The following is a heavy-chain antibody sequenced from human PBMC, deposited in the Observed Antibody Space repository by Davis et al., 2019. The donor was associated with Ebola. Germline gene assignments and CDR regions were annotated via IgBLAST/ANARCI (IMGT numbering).Heavy chain of an antibody. Sequence: PGGSLRLSCTVSGASIRSGVHYWGWIRQPPGKGLEWVASLYYSGSTYYNPSLKSRVTISVDTSKNQISLELSSVTAADTAVYYCARNSSGFGHFDSWGQGTQVTVSS. CDR1: GASIRSGVHY. CDR3: ARNSSGFGHFDS. D-gene: IGHD3-22*01. CDR2: LYYSGST. J-gene: IGHJ4*02. V-gene: IGHV4-39*07.